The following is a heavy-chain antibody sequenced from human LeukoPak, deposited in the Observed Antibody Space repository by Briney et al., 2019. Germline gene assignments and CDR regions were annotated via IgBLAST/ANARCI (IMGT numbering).Heavy chain of an antibody. Sequence: GGSLRLSCGASGFTFRSSTMSWVRQAPGEGLEWVSAISRSDDNTYYADSVKGRFTIFRDSSENILYLYVSSLRAEDTAIYYCANHPGGSFDYWGQGTLVTVSS. D-gene: IGHD3-16*01. CDR3: ANHPGGSFDY. CDR1: GFTFRSST. J-gene: IGHJ4*02. CDR2: ISRSDDNT. V-gene: IGHV3-23*01.